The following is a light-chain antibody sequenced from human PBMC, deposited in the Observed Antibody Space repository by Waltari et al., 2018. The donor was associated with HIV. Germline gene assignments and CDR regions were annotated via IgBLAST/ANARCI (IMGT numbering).Light chain of an antibody. J-gene: IGLJ1*01. CDR3: GSYTSTNTYV. CDR2: EVS. V-gene: IGLV2-18*02. CDR1: SSDIGSFNR. Sequence: QSALTQPPSVSGSPGQSVSISCTGTSSDIGSFNRVSWYQQPPGTAPKLLIFEVSDRPSGVPDRFSGSKYGDTASLTISGLQAEDEADYYCGSYTSTNTYVFGSGTRVTVL.